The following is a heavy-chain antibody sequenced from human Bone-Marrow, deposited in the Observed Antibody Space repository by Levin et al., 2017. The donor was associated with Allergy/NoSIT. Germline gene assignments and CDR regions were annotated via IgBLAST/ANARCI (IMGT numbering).Heavy chain of an antibody. V-gene: IGHV3-23*01. CDR2: IGDSGGNT. Sequence: GASVKVSCGASGFTFSKYAMNWVRQAPGKGLEWVSSIGDSGGNTYYADSVKGRFTISRDNSKDTLYLQMNSLRAEDTALYYCAKDRDRYGWDFDYWGQGTLVTVSS. J-gene: IGHJ4*02. CDR1: GFTFSKYA. D-gene: IGHD5-18*01. CDR3: AKDRDRYGWDFDY.